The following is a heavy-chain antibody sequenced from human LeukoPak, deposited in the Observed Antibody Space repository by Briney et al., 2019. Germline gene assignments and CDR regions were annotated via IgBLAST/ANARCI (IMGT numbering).Heavy chain of an antibody. J-gene: IGHJ3*02. Sequence: SETLSLTCTVSGGSISSYYWSWIRQPPGKGLEYIGYIYYSGSTNYNPSLKSRVTISVDTSKNQFSLKLSSVTAADTAVYYCARVGPRRGPSRSYCSGGSCPPYDAFDIWGQGTMVTVSS. CDR2: IYYSGST. CDR3: ARVGPRRGPSRSYCSGGSCPPYDAFDI. CDR1: GGSISSYY. D-gene: IGHD2-15*01. V-gene: IGHV4-59*12.